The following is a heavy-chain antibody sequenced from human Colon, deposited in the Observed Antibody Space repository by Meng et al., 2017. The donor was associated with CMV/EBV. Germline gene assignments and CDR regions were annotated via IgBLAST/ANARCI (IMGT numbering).Heavy chain of an antibody. CDR1: GFTFSTSS. J-gene: IGHJ4*02. D-gene: IGHD1-1*01. Sequence: GGSLRLSCAASGFTFSTSSMNWVRQAPGKGLEWVSSISSTSTYTYYADSVKGRFTISRDNAKNSLYLQMNTVRAEDTAVYYCARWRGGTHDYWGQGTLVTVSS. V-gene: IGHV3-21*01. CDR3: ARWRGGTHDY. CDR2: ISSTSTYT.